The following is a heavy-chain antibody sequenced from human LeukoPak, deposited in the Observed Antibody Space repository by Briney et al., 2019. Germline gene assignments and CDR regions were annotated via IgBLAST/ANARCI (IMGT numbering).Heavy chain of an antibody. J-gene: IGHJ4*02. D-gene: IGHD3-16*01. Sequence: GESLKISCKGSGYSFTSYWIAWVRQMPGKGLELMGIIYPGDSNTKYSPSFQGHVTISADKSITTAYLQWSSLKASDTAMYYCSLGGPTRQIDYWGQGTLVTVSS. CDR3: SLGGPTRQIDY. CDR1: GYSFTSYW. CDR2: IYPGDSNT. V-gene: IGHV5-51*01.